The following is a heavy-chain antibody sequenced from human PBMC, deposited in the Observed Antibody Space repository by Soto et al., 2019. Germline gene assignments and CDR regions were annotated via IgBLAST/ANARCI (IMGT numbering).Heavy chain of an antibody. CDR1: GGSISSYY. J-gene: IGHJ6*02. Sequence: SETLSLTCTVSGGSISSYYWSWIRQPPGKGLEWIGYIYYSGSTNYNPSLKSRVTISVDTSKNQFSLKLSSVTAADTAVYYCARDRAAMVRGDPDYYYYYGMDVWGQGTTVTVSS. V-gene: IGHV4-59*01. CDR3: ARDRAAMVRGDPDYYYYYGMDV. D-gene: IGHD3-10*01. CDR2: IYYSGST.